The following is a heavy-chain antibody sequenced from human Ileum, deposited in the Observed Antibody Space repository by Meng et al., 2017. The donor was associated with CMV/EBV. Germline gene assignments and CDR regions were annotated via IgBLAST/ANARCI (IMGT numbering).Heavy chain of an antibody. V-gene: IGHV4-30-4*08. Sequence: QVQLQESGSGLVQPSQTLSLTCTVSGGAITSGNSYWSWIRQPPGRGLEWIGYIYYSGSPYYKPSLKSRVPISLDTSKNQFSMNQRSVTATDSAVYYCVRQVVAASFDYWGQGALVTVSS. J-gene: IGHJ4*02. D-gene: IGHD2-15*01. CDR1: GGAITSGNSY. CDR3: VRQVVAASFDY. CDR2: IYYSGSP.